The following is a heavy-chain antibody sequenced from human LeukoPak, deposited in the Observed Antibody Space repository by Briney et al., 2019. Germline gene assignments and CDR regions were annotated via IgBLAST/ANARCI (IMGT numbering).Heavy chain of an antibody. CDR3: AKDYHSSGWSEYYFDY. CDR2: ISGSGGST. CDR1: GFTFSSYA. D-gene: IGHD6-19*01. J-gene: IGHJ4*02. V-gene: IGHV3-23*01. Sequence: GGSLRLSWAASGFTFSSYAMSWVRQAPGKGLEWVSAISGSGGSTYYADSVKGRFAISRDNSKNTLYLQMNSLRAEDTAVYYCAKDYHSSGWSEYYFDYWGQGTLVTVSS.